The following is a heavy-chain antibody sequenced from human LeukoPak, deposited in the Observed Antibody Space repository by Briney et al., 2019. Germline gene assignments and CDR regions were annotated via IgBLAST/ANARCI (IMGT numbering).Heavy chain of an antibody. V-gene: IGHV1-69*13. CDR2: IIPIFGTA. J-gene: IGHJ4*02. D-gene: IGHD5-24*01. Sequence: ASVKVSCKASGGTFSSYAISWVRQAPGQGLEWMGGIIPIFGTANYAQKFQGRVTITADESTSTAYMELSSLRSEDTAVYYCARGRRWLQFWYFDYWGQGTLVTVSS. CDR1: GGTFSSYA. CDR3: ARGRRWLQFWYFDY.